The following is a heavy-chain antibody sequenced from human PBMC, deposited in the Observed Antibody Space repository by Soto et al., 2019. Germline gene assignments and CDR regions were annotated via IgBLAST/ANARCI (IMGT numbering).Heavy chain of an antibody. CDR2: IGAGGQT. CDR3: AKDRGFGEYLFDS. V-gene: IGHV3-13*01. CDR1: GFTFSRYD. J-gene: IGHJ4*02. Sequence: EVQLVESGGGLVQPGGSLRLSCEASGFTFSRYDIHWVRHITGKGLEWVSTIGAGGQTFYLGSVKGRFTISRENARNSVYLQMNSLRAGDTAVYYCAKDRGFGEYLFDSWGQGTLVTVSS. D-gene: IGHD3-10*01.